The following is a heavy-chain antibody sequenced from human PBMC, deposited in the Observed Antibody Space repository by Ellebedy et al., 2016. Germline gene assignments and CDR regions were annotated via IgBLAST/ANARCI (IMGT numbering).Heavy chain of an antibody. CDR1: GFSVSSNY. V-gene: IGHV3-21*06. D-gene: IGHD2-2*02. CDR2: ISSTTSYI. J-gene: IGHJ3*02. Sequence: GESLKISCVVSGFSVSSNYLTWVRQAPGKGLEWASSISSTTSYIYYADSVKGRFTISRDNARASLYLQMNSLRAEDTAMYYCARASSAIPGAFDIWGQGTMVTVSS. CDR3: ARASSAIPGAFDI.